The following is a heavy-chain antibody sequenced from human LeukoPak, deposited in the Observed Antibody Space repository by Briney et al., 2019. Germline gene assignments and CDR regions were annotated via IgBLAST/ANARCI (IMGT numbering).Heavy chain of an antibody. J-gene: IGHJ2*01. D-gene: IGHD4-17*01. CDR3: ARDTGWYFDL. Sequence: PGGSLRLSCAASGFTFSGYWMHWVRQAPGKGLVWVSRITGDGSSTSYADSVKGRFTISRDNAKNTLFLQMISLRAEDTAVYYCARDTGWYFDLWGRGTLVTVSS. V-gene: IGHV3-74*01. CDR1: GFTFSGYW. CDR2: ITGDGSST.